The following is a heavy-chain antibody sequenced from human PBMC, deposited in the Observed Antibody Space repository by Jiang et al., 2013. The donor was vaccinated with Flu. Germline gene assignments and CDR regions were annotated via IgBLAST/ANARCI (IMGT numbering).Heavy chain of an antibody. CDR1: GFTFANSA. J-gene: IGHJ6*03. CDR3: AAAPHYQLEGHQFYHYYYMDV. V-gene: IGHV1-58*01. Sequence: SGFTFANSAVQWVRQARGQRLEWIGWIVVGSGNTNYAQKFQERVTITRDMSTATAYMELSSLTSKDTAVYYCAAAPHYQLEGHQFYHYYYMDVWGKGTTVTVSS. D-gene: IGHD2-2*01. CDR2: IVVGSGNT.